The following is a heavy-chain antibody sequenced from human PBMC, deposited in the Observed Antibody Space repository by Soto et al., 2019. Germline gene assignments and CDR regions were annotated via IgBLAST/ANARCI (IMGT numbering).Heavy chain of an antibody. V-gene: IGHV1-2*02. D-gene: IGHD3-10*01. Sequence: QVQLVQSGAEVRKPGASVKVSCKASGYTFTDYFLHWVRQAPGQGLEWMGWINPNSGGATYAQKFQGRVTMTRDTSITNAYKEVNRLQSDDTAVYYCARVGLLVRGIRVNYFDYWGQGTLVTASS. J-gene: IGHJ4*02. CDR2: INPNSGGA. CDR1: GYTFTDYF. CDR3: ARVGLLVRGIRVNYFDY.